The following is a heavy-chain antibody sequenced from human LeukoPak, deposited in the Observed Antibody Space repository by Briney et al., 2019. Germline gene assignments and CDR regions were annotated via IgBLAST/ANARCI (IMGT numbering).Heavy chain of an antibody. CDR2: FDPEDGET. V-gene: IGHV1-24*01. CDR3: ATEYYYDSSGYLNYYYGMDV. D-gene: IGHD3-22*01. CDR1: GYTLTELS. Sequence: ASVKVSCKVSGYTLTELSMHGVRQPPGKGLEWRGGFDPEDGETIYAQKFQGRVTMTEDTSTDTAYMELSSLRSEDTAVYYCATEYYYDSSGYLNYYYGMDVWGQGTTVTVSS. J-gene: IGHJ6*02.